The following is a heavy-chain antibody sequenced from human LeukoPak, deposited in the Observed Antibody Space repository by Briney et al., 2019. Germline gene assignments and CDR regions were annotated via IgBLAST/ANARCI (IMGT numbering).Heavy chain of an antibody. CDR3: ASLYDSSGYAYYYMDV. V-gene: IGHV1-2*02. CDR2: INPNSGGT. Sequence: ASVKVSCKASGYTFTGYYMHWVRQAPGQGLEWMGWINPNSGGTNYAQKFQGRVTMTGDTSISTAYMELSRLRSDDTAVYYCASLYDSSGYAYYYMDVWGKGTTVTVSS. J-gene: IGHJ6*03. D-gene: IGHD3-22*01. CDR1: GYTFTGYY.